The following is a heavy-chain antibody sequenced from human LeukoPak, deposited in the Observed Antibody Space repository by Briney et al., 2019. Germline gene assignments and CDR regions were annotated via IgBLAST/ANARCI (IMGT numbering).Heavy chain of an antibody. CDR3: AKDRTYYDLLTGSFDY. V-gene: IGHV3-30*18. D-gene: IGHD3-9*01. J-gene: IGHJ4*02. Sequence: GVSLRLSCAASGFTFSSYGMHWVRQAPGKGLEWVAVISFGGSSNYYADSVKGRFTISRDNSKNTLYLQMNSLRAEDTAVYYCAKDRTYYDLLTGSFDYWGQGTLVTVSS. CDR2: ISFGGSSN. CDR1: GFTFSSYG.